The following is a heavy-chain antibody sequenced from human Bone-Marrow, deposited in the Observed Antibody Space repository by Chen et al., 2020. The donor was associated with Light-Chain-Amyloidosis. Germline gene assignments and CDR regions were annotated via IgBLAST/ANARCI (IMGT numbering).Heavy chain of an antibody. CDR2: IWYDGSNK. Sequence: QLVESGGGVVQPGRSLRLSCAASGFTFSSYGMHWDRQAPGKGLEWVAVIWYDGSNKYYADSVKGRFTISRDNSKNTLYLQMNSLRAEDTAVYYCARVRDYDYVWGSYRPLYWYFDLWGRGTLVTVSS. CDR3: ARVRDYDYVWGSYRPLYWYFDL. V-gene: IGHV3-33*01. J-gene: IGHJ2*01. D-gene: IGHD3-16*02. CDR1: GFTFSSYG.